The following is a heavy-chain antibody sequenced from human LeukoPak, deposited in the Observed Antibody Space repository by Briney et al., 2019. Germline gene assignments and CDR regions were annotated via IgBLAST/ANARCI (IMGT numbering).Heavy chain of an antibody. CDR1: GGSISSYS. V-gene: IGHV4-59*01. CDR2: IYYSGNT. CDR3: AGSGYSSGYLFDY. D-gene: IGHD5-18*01. J-gene: IGHJ4*02. Sequence: SETLSLTCTVSGGSISSYSWSWIRQPPGKGLEWIGFIYYSGNTNYNPSLKSRVTISVDTSKNQFSLKLSSVTAADTAMYYCAGSGYSSGYLFDYWGQGTLVTVSS.